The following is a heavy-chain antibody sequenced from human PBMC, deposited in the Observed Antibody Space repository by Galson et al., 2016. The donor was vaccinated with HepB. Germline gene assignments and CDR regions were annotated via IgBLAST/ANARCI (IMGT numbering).Heavy chain of an antibody. V-gene: IGHV1-18*01. D-gene: IGHD2-15*01. J-gene: IGHJ4*02. Sequence: SVKVSCKASGYTFFYYGISWVRQAPGQGLEWMGWISVDNGHTNHAQKFQGRVTMTADTSTGTAYMELRSLRSDDTAVYYCAGVDCSGDACYSETHWGQGTLVTVSS. CDR2: ISVDNGHT. CDR1: GYTFFYYG. CDR3: AGVDCSGDACYSETH.